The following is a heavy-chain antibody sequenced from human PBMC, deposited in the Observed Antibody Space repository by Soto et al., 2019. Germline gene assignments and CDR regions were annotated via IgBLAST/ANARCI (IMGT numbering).Heavy chain of an antibody. D-gene: IGHD3-16*01. CDR2: IYYSGST. J-gene: IGHJ3*02. CDR3: AGRWGRAFEI. V-gene: IGHV4-59*01. Sequence: QVQLQESGPGLVKPSETLSLTCTVSGGSISSYYWSWIRQPPGKGLEWIGYIYYSGSTNYNPSLRSRVTIAVDTPSHPFPLKLSSVAAAVTAVYYCAGRWGRAFEIWGPGTMVTVSS. CDR1: GGSISSYY.